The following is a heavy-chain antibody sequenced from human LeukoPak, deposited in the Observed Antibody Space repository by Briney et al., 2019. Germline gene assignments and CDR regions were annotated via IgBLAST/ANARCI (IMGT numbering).Heavy chain of an antibody. CDR2: INSDGSTT. V-gene: IGHV3-74*01. J-gene: IGHJ4*02. Sequence: GGSLRLSCAASGFTFSSSWMHWVRQAPGKGLVWVSYINSDGSTTTYADSVKGRFTISRDNAKNTLYLQVNSLRAEDSAVYYCAREMGSVYFDYWGQGTLVTVSS. CDR3: AREMGSVYFDY. D-gene: IGHD3-10*01. CDR1: GFTFSSSW.